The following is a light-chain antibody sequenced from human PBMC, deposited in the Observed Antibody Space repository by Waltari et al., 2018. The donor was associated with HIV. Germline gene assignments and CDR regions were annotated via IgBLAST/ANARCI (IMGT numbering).Light chain of an antibody. CDR1: QSCNSN. J-gene: IGKJ1*01. V-gene: IGKV3D-15*01. CDR2: GTS. Sequence: ILMTHSPATLSVSPGEIATLSCRATQSCNSNLAWYQQKPGQTPRLLIYGTSTRATDIPARFSGSGYGTEFTLTISRLQSEDFAVYYCHHYNNWRETFGQGTKVEIK. CDR3: HHYNNWRET.